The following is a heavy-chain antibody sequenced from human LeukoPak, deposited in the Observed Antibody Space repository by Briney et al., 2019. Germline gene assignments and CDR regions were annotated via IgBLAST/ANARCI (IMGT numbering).Heavy chain of an antibody. J-gene: IGHJ4*02. CDR1: GFTFSSYW. V-gene: IGHV3-7*01. CDR3: ARYRSASLPFDY. Sequence: PGGSLRLSCAASGFTFSSYWMSWVRQAPGKGLEWVANIQQGGSEKYYVDSVKGRFTISRDNAKNSLYLQMTSLRAEDTAIYYCARYRSASLPFDYWGQGTLVIVSS. CDR2: IQQGGSEK. D-gene: IGHD3-3*01.